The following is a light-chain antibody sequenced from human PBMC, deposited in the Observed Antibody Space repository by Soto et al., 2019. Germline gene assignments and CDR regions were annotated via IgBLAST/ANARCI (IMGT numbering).Light chain of an antibody. Sequence: EIVLTQSPGTLSLSPGERATLSCRASQRVSSSYLAWYQQKPGQAPRPPIYGPSSRATGIPDRFSGSGSGTDFTLTISRLEPEDFAVYYCQQYGTSFTFGPGTKVDIK. V-gene: IGKV3-20*01. CDR2: GPS. CDR1: QRVSSSY. CDR3: QQYGTSFT. J-gene: IGKJ3*01.